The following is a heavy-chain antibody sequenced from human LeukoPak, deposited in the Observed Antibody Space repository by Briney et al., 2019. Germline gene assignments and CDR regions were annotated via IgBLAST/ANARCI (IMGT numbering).Heavy chain of an antibody. Sequence: GGSLRLSCAASGLTFTFSTSGIHWVRQAPGKGLEWVAFIQYDGSEKYYADSVKGRCTTSRDNSKNTLYLQMNSLRAEDTAVYYCAKDGTTTITFDYWGQGTLVTVSS. CDR3: AKDGTTTITFDY. CDR1: GLTFTFSTSG. D-gene: IGHD1-1*01. CDR2: IQYDGSEK. V-gene: IGHV3-30*02. J-gene: IGHJ4*02.